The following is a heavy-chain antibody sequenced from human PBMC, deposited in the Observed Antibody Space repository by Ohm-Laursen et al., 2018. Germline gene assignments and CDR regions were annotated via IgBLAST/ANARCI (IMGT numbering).Heavy chain of an antibody. D-gene: IGHD2-15*01. V-gene: IGHV3-53*01. Sequence: GSLRLSCSASGFTFNNFGMHWVRQAPGKGLEWVSVIYSGGRANYADSVKGRFTISSDNSKNTLYLQMNSLRAEDMAVYYCARSPHAYCSGGTCYSEDHYYYGMDVWGQGTTVTVSS. CDR1: GFTFNNFG. CDR3: ARSPHAYCSGGTCYSEDHYYYGMDV. CDR2: IYSGGRA. J-gene: IGHJ6*02.